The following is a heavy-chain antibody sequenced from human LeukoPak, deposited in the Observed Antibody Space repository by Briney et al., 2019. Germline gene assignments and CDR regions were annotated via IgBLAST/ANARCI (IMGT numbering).Heavy chain of an antibody. Sequence: GGSLRLSCAASGFTFSSYTMTWVRQAPGKGLEWVSSISDSGNYICYADSVKGRFTISRDNAKSSLYLQMNSLRAEDTAVYYCARGLGYCSGGSCQCDFWGQGTLVTVSS. CDR2: ISDSGNYI. CDR3: ARGLGYCSGGSCQCDF. J-gene: IGHJ4*02. V-gene: IGHV3-21*01. D-gene: IGHD2-15*01. CDR1: GFTFSSYT.